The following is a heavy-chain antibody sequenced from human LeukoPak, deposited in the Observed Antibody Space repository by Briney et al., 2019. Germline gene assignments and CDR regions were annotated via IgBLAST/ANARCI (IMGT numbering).Heavy chain of an antibody. CDR3: ASYDSSGYYADY. V-gene: IGHV1-69*04. CDR1: GGTFSSYA. J-gene: IGHJ4*02. Sequence: SVKVSCKASGGTFSSYAISWVRQAPGQGLEWMGRIIPILGIANYAQKFQGRVTITADKSTGTAYMELSSLRSEDTAVYYCASYDSSGYYADYWGQGTLVTVSS. CDR2: IIPILGIA. D-gene: IGHD3-22*01.